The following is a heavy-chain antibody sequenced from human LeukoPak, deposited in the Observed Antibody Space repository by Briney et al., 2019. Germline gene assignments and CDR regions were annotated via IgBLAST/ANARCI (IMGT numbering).Heavy chain of an antibody. Sequence: ASVKVSCKASGYTFTSYDINWVRQATGQGLEWMGWMNPNSGNTGYAQKFQGRVTMTRNTSISTAYMELSSLRSEDTAVYYGAGATIRGYYYYMDVWGKGTTVTVSS. J-gene: IGHJ6*03. V-gene: IGHV1-8*01. CDR3: AGATIRGYYYYMDV. CDR2: MNPNSGNT. CDR1: GYTFTSYD. D-gene: IGHD5-24*01.